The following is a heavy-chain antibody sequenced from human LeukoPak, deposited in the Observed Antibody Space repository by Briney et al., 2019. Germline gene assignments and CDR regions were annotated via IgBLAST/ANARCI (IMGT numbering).Heavy chain of an antibody. D-gene: IGHD3-22*01. CDR1: GYTFTGYY. CDR3: AREGALRMIADDY. Sequence: ASVKVSCKASGYTFTGYYMHWVRQAPGQGLERMGWINPNSGGTNYAQKFQGRVTMTRDTSISTAYMELSRLRSDDTAVYYCAREGALRMIADDYWGQGTLVTVSS. J-gene: IGHJ4*02. CDR2: INPNSGGT. V-gene: IGHV1-2*02.